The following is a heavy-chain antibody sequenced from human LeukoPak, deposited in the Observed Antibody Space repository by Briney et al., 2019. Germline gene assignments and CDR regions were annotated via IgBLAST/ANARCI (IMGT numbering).Heavy chain of an antibody. CDR1: GDSVSSNSAA. Sequence: SQTLSLTCAISGDSVSSNSAAWNWIRQSPSRGLEWLVRTYYRSKWYNDCAVSVKSRITINPDTSKNQFSLQLNSMTPEDTAVYYCARTGYSSTWFPWGFDPWGQGTLVTVSS. J-gene: IGHJ5*02. D-gene: IGHD6-13*01. V-gene: IGHV6-1*01. CDR3: ARTGYSSTWFPWGFDP. CDR2: TYYRSKWYN.